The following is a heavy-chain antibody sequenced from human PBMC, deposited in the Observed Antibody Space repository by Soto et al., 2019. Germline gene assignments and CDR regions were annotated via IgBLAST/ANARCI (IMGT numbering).Heavy chain of an antibody. Sequence: GESLKISCQGSGYIFTTYWIGWVRQMPGKGLEWMGIIYPTDSDTRYSPSFQGQVTISADKSISTAYLQWSSLRASDTAVYYCARSGYSSHGMDVWGQGTTVTVSS. CDR3: ARSGYSSHGMDV. CDR2: IYPTDSDT. V-gene: IGHV5-51*01. J-gene: IGHJ6*02. D-gene: IGHD5-12*01. CDR1: GYIFTTYW.